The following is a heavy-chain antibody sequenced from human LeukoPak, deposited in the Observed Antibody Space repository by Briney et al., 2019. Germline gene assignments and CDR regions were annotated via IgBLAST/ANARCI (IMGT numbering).Heavy chain of an antibody. D-gene: IGHD2-21*02. Sequence: GGSLRLSCAASGFTFSSYWMHWVRQAPGKGLVWVSRINSDGSSTSYADSVKGRFTISRDNAKNTLYLQMNSLRAEDMAVYYCARGCGGDCRYYWGQGTLVTVSS. CDR2: INSDGSST. V-gene: IGHV3-74*01. CDR1: GFTFSSYW. J-gene: IGHJ4*02. CDR3: ARGCGGDCRYY.